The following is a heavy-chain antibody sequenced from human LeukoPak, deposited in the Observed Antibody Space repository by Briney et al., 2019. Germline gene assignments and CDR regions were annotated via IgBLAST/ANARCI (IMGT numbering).Heavy chain of an antibody. CDR3: ARLAFTYGMDV. J-gene: IGHJ6*02. CDR2: IYYSGST. CDR1: GGSISSSSYY. Sequence: PSETLSLTCTVSGGSISSSSYYWGWIRQPPGKGLEWIGYIYYSGSTNYNPSLKSRVTISVDTSKNQFSLKLSSVTAADTAVYYCARLAFTYGMDVWGQGTTVTVSS. V-gene: IGHV4-61*05.